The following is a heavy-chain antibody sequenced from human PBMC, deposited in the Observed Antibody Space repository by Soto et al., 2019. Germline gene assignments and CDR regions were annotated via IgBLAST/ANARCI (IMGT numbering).Heavy chain of an antibody. V-gene: IGHV3-48*03. Sequence: GGALRLSCAASGFSFSTYEMNWVRQAPGKGLEWVSYISKNGIDIYYADSVKGRFTISRANANNSLFLQMNSLRAEDTAVYYCAPRKSGSFNIGAFDIWGQGTMVTVSS. CDR2: ISKNGIDI. CDR1: GFSFSTYE. CDR3: APRKSGSFNIGAFDI. J-gene: IGHJ3*02. D-gene: IGHD3-10*01.